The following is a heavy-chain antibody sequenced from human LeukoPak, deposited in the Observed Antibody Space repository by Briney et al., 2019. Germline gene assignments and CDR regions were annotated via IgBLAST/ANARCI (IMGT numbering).Heavy chain of an antibody. V-gene: IGHV3-21*01. CDR2: ISSSSSYI. D-gene: IGHD3-22*01. CDR3: ARDLLPRHYYDSSGYYGVDY. J-gene: IGHJ4*02. CDR1: GFTFSSYS. Sequence: RSGGSLRLSCAASGFTFSSYSMNWVRQAPGKGLEWVSSISSSSSYIYYADSVKGRFTISRDNAKNSLYLQMNSLRAEDTAMYYCARDLLPRHYYDSSGYYGVDYWGQGTLVTVSS.